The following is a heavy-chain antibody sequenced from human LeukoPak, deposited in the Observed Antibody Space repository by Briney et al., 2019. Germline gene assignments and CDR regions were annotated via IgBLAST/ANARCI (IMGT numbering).Heavy chain of an antibody. J-gene: IGHJ5*02. D-gene: IGHD3-22*01. Sequence: PSETLSLTCTVSGGSISSSSYYWGWIRQPPGKGLEWIGSIYYSGSTYYNPSLKSRVTISVDTSKNQFSLKLSSVTAADTAVYYCARLISITMIVVKPWGQGTLVTVSS. CDR2: IYYSGST. CDR1: GGSISSSSYY. CDR3: ARLISITMIVVKP. V-gene: IGHV4-39*01.